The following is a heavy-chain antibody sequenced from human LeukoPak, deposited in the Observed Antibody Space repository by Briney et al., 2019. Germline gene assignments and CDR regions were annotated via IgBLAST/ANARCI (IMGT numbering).Heavy chain of an antibody. CDR1: GYAFTGHH. Sequence: ASMKVSCKASGYAFTGHHIVWVRQAPGQGLEWMGWIHPHSGDTNYAQNFQGRVTMTRDTSISTAYMELSRLTSDDTALYYCSSHYGPGPVWGQGTLVIASS. V-gene: IGHV1-2*02. D-gene: IGHD3-10*01. J-gene: IGHJ4*02. CDR3: SSHYGPGPV. CDR2: IHPHSGDT.